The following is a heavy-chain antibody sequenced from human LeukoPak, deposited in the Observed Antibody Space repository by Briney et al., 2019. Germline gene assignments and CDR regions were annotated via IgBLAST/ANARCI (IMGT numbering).Heavy chain of an antibody. CDR3: ARGLGYSGYFDL. Sequence: GGSLRLSCAASGFTFSSYAMSWVRQAPGKGLEWVSAISGSGGSTYYADSVKGRFTISRDNSKNTLYLQMNSLRAEDPSVYYCARGLGYSGYFDLWGRGTLVTVSS. CDR2: ISGSGGST. CDR1: GFTFSSYA. J-gene: IGHJ2*01. V-gene: IGHV3-23*01. D-gene: IGHD2-21*01.